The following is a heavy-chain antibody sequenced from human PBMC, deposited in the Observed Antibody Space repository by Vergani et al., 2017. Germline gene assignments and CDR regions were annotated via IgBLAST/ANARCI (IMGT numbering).Heavy chain of an antibody. Sequence: QLQLQQSGPGLVKPSETLFLTCTVSADSISSGSYYWGWIRQPPGKSLEWIGSIYYSGLTYYNPSLKGRFAISVDTSKNQFSLKVTSVTAADTAVYFCARQRPGSGWSPGDFDDWGQGILVTVSS. CDR2: IYYSGLT. D-gene: IGHD6-19*01. CDR3: ARQRPGSGWSPGDFDD. CDR1: ADSISSGSYY. V-gene: IGHV4-39*01. J-gene: IGHJ4*02.